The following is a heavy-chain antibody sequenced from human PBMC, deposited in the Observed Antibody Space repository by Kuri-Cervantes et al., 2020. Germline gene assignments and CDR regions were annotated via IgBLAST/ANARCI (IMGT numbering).Heavy chain of an antibody. CDR2: IYSGGST. J-gene: IGHJ5*02. CDR3: ARRLGGSGLFDP. V-gene: IGHV3-66*01. CDR1: GFTVSSNY. D-gene: IGHD2-15*01. Sequence: GGSLRLSCAASGFTVSSNYMSWVRQAPGKGLEWVSVIYSGGSTYYADSVKGRFTISRDNSKNTLYPQMNSLRAEDTAVYYCARRLGGSGLFDPWGQGTLVTVSS.